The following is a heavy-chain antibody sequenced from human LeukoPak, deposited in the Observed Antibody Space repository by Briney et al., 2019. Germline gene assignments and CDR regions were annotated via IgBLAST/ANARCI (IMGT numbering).Heavy chain of an antibody. J-gene: IGHJ4*02. Sequence: GGSLRLSCAASGFTFSSYSMNWVRQAPGKGLEWVSSISSSSYIYYADSVKGRFTISRDNAKNSLYLQMNSLRAEDTAVYYCARGPRYYYGSGSYDYWGQGTLVTVSS. CDR3: ARGPRYYYGSGSYDY. CDR2: ISSSSYI. CDR1: GFTFSSYS. V-gene: IGHV3-21*01. D-gene: IGHD3-10*01.